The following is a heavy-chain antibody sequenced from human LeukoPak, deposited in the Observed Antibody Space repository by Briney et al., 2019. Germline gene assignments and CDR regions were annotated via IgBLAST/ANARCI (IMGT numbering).Heavy chain of an antibody. J-gene: IGHJ6*02. V-gene: IGHV1-18*01. CDR3: ARDPRRYDTYYYYYYGMDV. CDR1: GYTFTSYG. Sequence: ASVKVSCKASGYTFTSYGISWVRQAPGQGLEWMGWISAYNGNTTYAQKLQGRVTMTTDTSTSTAYMELRSLRSDDTAVYYCARDPRRYDTYYYYYYGMDVWGQGTTVTVSS. D-gene: IGHD3-3*01. CDR2: ISAYNGNT.